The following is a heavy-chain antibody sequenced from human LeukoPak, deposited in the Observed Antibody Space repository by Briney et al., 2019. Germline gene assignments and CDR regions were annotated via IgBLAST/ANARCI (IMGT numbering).Heavy chain of an antibody. V-gene: IGHV3-23*01. CDR3: AKAHYANYYYYGMDV. D-gene: IGHD4-17*01. J-gene: IGHJ6*02. CDR2: ISGSGGST. Sequence: PGGSLRLSCAASGFSFNNYVMSWVRQAPGKGLEWVSAISGSGGSTYYADSVKGRFTISRDNSKNTLYLQMNSLRAEDTAVYYCAKAHYANYYYYGMDVWGQGTTVTVSS. CDR1: GFSFNNYV.